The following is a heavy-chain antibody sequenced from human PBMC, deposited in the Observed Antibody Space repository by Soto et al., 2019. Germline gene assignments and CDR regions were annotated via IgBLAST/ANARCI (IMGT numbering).Heavy chain of an antibody. Sequence: SETLSLTCTVSGGSISSYYWSWIRQPPGKGLEWIGYIYYSGSTNYNPSLKSRVTISVDTSKNQFSLKLSSVTAADTAVYYCARGEERLAKPSGYWGQGTLVTVSS. D-gene: IGHD1-1*01. J-gene: IGHJ4*02. CDR3: ARGEERLAKPSGY. CDR1: GGSISSYY. V-gene: IGHV4-59*01. CDR2: IYYSGST.